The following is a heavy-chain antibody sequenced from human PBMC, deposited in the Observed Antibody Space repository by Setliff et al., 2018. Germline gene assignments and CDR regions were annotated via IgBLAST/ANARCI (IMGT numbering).Heavy chain of an antibody. D-gene: IGHD3-10*01. J-gene: IGHJ1*01. CDR1: GFTFTNYI. CDR2: MSLDETNK. Sequence: PGGSLRLSCAASGFTFTNYIIHWVRQAPGKGLEWVAVMSLDETNKYYADSVKGRFTISRDNSKNTRYLQMNSLRAEDTAVYYCAKDGAQGLLWFGEFSGIQHWGQGTLVTVSS. CDR3: AKDGAQGLLWFGEFSGIQH. V-gene: IGHV3-30*18.